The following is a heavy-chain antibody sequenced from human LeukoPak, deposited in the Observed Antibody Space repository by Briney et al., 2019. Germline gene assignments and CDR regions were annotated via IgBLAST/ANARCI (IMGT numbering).Heavy chain of an antibody. J-gene: IGHJ4*02. D-gene: IGHD3-22*01. CDR2: ISGSGGST. CDR3: AKDRAYYSDSSGYYLVRAYDY. V-gene: IGHV3-23*01. CDR1: GFTFSYYW. Sequence: GGSLRLSCAASGFTFSYYWMSWVRQAPGKGLEWVSGISGSGGSTFYADSVKGRFTISRDNSKNTLYLQMNSLRAEDTAVYYCAKDRAYYSDSSGYYLVRAYDYWGQGTRVTVSS.